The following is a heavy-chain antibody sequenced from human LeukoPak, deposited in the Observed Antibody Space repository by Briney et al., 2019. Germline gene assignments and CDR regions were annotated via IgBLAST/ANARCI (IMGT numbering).Heavy chain of an antibody. D-gene: IGHD2-15*01. Sequence: GGPLRLSCAASGFTSSSYGMSWVRQAPGKGLEWVSSFSSSGSYINYAESVKGRFTISRDSAKNSLNLQMDSLRAEDTAVYYCVREGTIVVGYAFDLWGQGTMVTVSS. J-gene: IGHJ3*01. V-gene: IGHV3-21*01. CDR1: GFTSSSYG. CDR3: VREGTIVVGYAFDL. CDR2: FSSSGSYI.